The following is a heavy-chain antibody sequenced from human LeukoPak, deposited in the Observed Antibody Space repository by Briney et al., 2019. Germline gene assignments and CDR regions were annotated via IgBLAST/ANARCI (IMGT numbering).Heavy chain of an antibody. CDR2: FHSSGGT. D-gene: IGHD3-16*01. CDR1: GGSISSNH. V-gene: IGHV4-59*01. J-gene: IGHJ4*02. CDR3: ARDTIGIGLRLGEYTDY. Sequence: SETLSLTCTVSGGSISSNHWSWIRQPPGKGLEYIGYFHSSGGTNYNPSLKSRVTISADTSKNQFSLKLTSLIAADTAVYYCARDTIGIGLRLGEYTDYWGQGILVTVSS.